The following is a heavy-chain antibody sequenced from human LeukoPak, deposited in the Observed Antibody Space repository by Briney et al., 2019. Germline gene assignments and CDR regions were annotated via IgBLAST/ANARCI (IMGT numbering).Heavy chain of an antibody. J-gene: IGHJ6*03. Sequence: ASVKVSCKASGYSFTGYYMHWVRQAPGQGLEWMGWINPYSGGTNYAQNFQGRVTMTRDTSISTAYMELNRLRSDDTAVYYCARAGLGYSSSWDYYYYMDVWGKGTTVTVSS. D-gene: IGHD6-13*01. CDR1: GYSFTGYY. V-gene: IGHV1-2*02. CDR2: INPYSGGT. CDR3: ARAGLGYSSSWDYYYYMDV.